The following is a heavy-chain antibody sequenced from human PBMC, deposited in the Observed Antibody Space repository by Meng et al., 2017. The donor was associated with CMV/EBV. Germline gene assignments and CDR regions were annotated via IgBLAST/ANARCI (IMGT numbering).Heavy chain of an antibody. J-gene: IGHJ6*02. V-gene: IGHV3-30*04. Sequence: GGSLRLSCAASGFTLSTYTMHWVRQAPGKGLEWVAAFLYDGSDEYYADSVKGRFTISRDNIKNTLFLQMNSLRADDTAVYYCARDGGRYSSGDYYSMDVWGQGTTVTVSS. CDR3: ARDGGRYSSGDYYSMDV. CDR1: GFTLSTYT. D-gene: IGHD2-15*01. CDR2: FLYDGSDE.